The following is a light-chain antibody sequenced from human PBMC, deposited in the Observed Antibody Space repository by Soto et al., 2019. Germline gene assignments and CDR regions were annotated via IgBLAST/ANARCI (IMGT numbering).Light chain of an antibody. V-gene: IGKV4-1*01. CDR3: QQYYSTPRT. Sequence: DIVMTQSPDSLAVSLGERATINCKSSQTVLYSSNNKNYLAWYQQKPGQPPTLLIYWASTRDSGVPDRFSGSGSGTDFTLTISSLQAEDVALYYCQQYYSTPRTFGQGTKVDIK. J-gene: IGKJ1*01. CDR2: WAS. CDR1: QTVLYSSNNKNY.